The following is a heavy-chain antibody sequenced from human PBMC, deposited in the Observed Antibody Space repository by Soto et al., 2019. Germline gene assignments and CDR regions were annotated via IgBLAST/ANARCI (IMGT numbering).Heavy chain of an antibody. Sequence: QVQLVQSGAEVKKPGASVKVSCKASGYTFTSYGISWVRQAPGQGLEWMGWSSAYNGNTNYAQKLQGRVTMTTDTPTSTAYMELRSLRSDDTAVYYCARVSDDILTGYYWPTSYYYYYMDVWGKGTTVTVSS. D-gene: IGHD3-9*01. CDR2: SSAYNGNT. CDR3: ARVSDDILTGYYWPTSYYYYYMDV. J-gene: IGHJ6*03. CDR1: GYTFTSYG. V-gene: IGHV1-18*01.